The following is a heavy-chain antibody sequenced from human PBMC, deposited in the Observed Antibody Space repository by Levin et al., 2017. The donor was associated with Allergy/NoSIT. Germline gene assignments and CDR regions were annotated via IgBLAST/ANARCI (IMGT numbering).Heavy chain of an antibody. CDR1: GGSFSGYY. J-gene: IGHJ1*01. CDR2: INHSGST. D-gene: IGHD3-22*01. Sequence: SETLSLTCAVYGGSFSGYYWSWIRQPPGKGLEWIGEINHSGSTNYNPSLKSRVTISVDTSKNQFSLKLSSVTAADTAVYYCARSSRGYYDSSGYYQLGGRHFQHWGQGTLVTVSS. CDR3: ARSSRGYYDSSGYYQLGGRHFQH. V-gene: IGHV4-34*01.